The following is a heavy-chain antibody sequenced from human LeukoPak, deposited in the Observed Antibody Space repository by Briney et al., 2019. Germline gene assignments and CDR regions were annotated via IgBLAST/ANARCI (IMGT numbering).Heavy chain of an antibody. Sequence: SQTLSLTCAISGDSVSSNSAAWNWIRQSPSRGLEWLGRTYYRSKRYNDYAVSVKSRITINPDTSKNQFSLQLNSVTPEDTAVYYCARVASSSWDTKDDAFDIWGQGTMVTVSS. CDR1: GDSVSSNSAA. V-gene: IGHV6-1*01. CDR2: TYYRSKRYN. CDR3: ARVASSSWDTKDDAFDI. D-gene: IGHD6-13*01. J-gene: IGHJ3*02.